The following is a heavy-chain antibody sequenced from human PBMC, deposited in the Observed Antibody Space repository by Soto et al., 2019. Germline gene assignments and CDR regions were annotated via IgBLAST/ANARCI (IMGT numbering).Heavy chain of an antibody. J-gene: IGHJ4*02. Sequence: QVQLQESGPGLVKPSETLSLTCTVSGGSINNYHCSWIRQPPGQGLEWVGYIYNSGSTNYNPSLKSRVTMSLDTPRNQFSLRLSSVTAADTVVYYCATVVDFWSGSNYFDFWGQGTLVTVSS. CDR2: IYNSGST. V-gene: IGHV4-59*01. D-gene: IGHD3-3*01. CDR3: ATVVDFWSGSNYFDF. CDR1: GGSINNYH.